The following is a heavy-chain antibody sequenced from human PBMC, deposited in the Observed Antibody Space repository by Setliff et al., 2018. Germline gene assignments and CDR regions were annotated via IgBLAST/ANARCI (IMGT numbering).Heavy chain of an antibody. V-gene: IGHV4-39*01. D-gene: IGHD3-3*01. CDR1: GGSISSSSYY. CDR3: ARGRGDYDFWSGYYNYYYMDV. Sequence: SETLSLTCTVSGGSISSSSYYWGWIRQPPGKGLEWIGSIYYSGSTYYNPSLKSRVTISVDTSKNQLSLKLSSVTAADTAVYYCARGRGDYDFWSGYYNYYYMDVWGKGTTVTVSS. J-gene: IGHJ6*03. CDR2: IYYSGST.